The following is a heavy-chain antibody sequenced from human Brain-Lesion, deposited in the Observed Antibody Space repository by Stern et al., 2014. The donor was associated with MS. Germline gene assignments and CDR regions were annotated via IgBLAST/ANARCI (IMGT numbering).Heavy chain of an antibody. CDR2: FDPEDGEK. V-gene: IGHV1-24*01. D-gene: IGHD3-3*01. J-gene: IGHJ6*02. CDR1: GYTLTELS. CDR3: ATDRDDFRSGYSAPTKGYGLDV. Sequence: VQLVESGAEVKKPGASGKVSCKVSGYTLTELSMPWVRQAPGKGLEWMGGFDPEDGEKIYAQKFQGRVTMTEDTSTDTAYMELSSLRSEDTAVYYCATDRDDFRSGYSAPTKGYGLDVWGQGTTVTVTS.